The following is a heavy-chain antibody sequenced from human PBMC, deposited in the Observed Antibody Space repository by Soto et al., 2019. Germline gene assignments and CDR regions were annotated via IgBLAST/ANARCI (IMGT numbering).Heavy chain of an antibody. CDR1: GYTFTSYA. Sequence: GASVKVSCKASGYTFTSYAMHWVRQAPGQRLEWMGWINAGNGNTKYSQKFQGRVTITRDTSASTAYMELSSLRSEDTAVYYCARERAIAASEADAFDIWGQGTMVTVSS. CDR2: INAGNGNT. D-gene: IGHD6-6*01. V-gene: IGHV1-3*01. J-gene: IGHJ3*02. CDR3: ARERAIAASEADAFDI.